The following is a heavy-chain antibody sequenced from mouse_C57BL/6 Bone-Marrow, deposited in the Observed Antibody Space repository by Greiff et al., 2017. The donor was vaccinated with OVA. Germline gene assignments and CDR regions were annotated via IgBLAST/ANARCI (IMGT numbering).Heavy chain of an antibody. CDR3: ARNGDWEWDYAMDY. J-gene: IGHJ4*01. Sequence: VQGVESGPGLVAPSQSLSITCTVSGFSLTSYAISWVRQPPGKGLEWLGVIWTGGGTNYNSALKSRLSISKDNSKSQVFLKMNSLQTDDTARYYCARNGDWEWDYAMDYWGQGTSVTVSS. CDR2: IWTGGGT. V-gene: IGHV2-9-1*01. D-gene: IGHD4-1*01. CDR1: GFSLTSYA.